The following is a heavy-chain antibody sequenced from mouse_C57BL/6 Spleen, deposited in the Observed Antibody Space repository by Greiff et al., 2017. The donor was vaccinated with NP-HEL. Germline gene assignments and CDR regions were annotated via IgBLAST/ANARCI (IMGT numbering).Heavy chain of an antibody. Sequence: VQLQQSGAELVKPGASVKISCKASGYTFTDYYINWVKQRPGQGLEWIGKIGPGSGSTYYNEKFKGKATLTADKSSSTAYMQLSSLTSEDSAVYFCASSYGSSYEDYAMDYWGQGTSVTVSS. D-gene: IGHD1-1*01. J-gene: IGHJ4*01. CDR1: GYTFTDYY. V-gene: IGHV1-77*01. CDR2: IGPGSGST. CDR3: ASSYGSSYEDYAMDY.